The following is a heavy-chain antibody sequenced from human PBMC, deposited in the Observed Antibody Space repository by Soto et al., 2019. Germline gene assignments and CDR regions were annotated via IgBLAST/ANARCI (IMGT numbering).Heavy chain of an antibody. Sequence: QVHLMESGGDVVQPGRSLRLSCAASGFTFSSYSMRWVRQAPDKGLEWVAVISYDGTNKYITDSVKDRFTVSRDNSKTALYLQMNSLRTEATAVYYCARDGGKAAPGTFDYWGQGALVTVSS. CDR2: ISYDGTNK. CDR1: GFTFSSYS. J-gene: IGHJ4*02. V-gene: IGHV3-30-3*01. CDR3: ARDGGKAAPGTFDY. D-gene: IGHD6-13*01.